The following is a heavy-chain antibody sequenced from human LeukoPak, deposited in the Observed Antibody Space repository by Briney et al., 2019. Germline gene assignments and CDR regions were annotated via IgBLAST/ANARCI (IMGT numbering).Heavy chain of an antibody. CDR1: GYTFTSYD. Sequence: ASVKVSCKASGYTFTSYDINWVQQAPGKGLEWMGLVDPEDGETIYAEKFQGRVTITADTSTDTAYMELSSLRSEDTAVYYCATLSLGYCSSTSCYSGLRWGLYYYYMDVWGKGTTVTVSS. CDR2: VDPEDGET. V-gene: IGHV1-69-2*01. CDR3: ATLSLGYCSSTSCYSGLRWGLYYYYMDV. J-gene: IGHJ6*03. D-gene: IGHD2-2*01.